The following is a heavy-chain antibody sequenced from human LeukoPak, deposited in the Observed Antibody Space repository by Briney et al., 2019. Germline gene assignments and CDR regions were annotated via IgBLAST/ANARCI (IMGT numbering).Heavy chain of an antibody. CDR2: IYTSGST. Sequence: ASETLSLTCTVSGGSIRSASNYWSWIRQPAGKGLEWIGRIYTSGSTNYNPSLKSRVTISVDTSKNQFSRKLSSVTAADTAVYYWARERRVLDWFDPWGQGTLVTVSS. V-gene: IGHV4-61*02. CDR3: ARERRVLDWFDP. CDR1: GGSIRSASNY. J-gene: IGHJ5*02.